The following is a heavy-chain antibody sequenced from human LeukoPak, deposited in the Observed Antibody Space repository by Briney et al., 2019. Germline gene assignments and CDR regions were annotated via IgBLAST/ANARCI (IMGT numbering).Heavy chain of an antibody. V-gene: IGHV4-4*07. CDR2: IYTSGNT. Sequence: ASETLSLTCTVSGGSISSYYWSWIRQPAGKGLEWIGRIYTSGNTNYNPSLESRVTMSLDTSRNQFSLKLRSVTAADTAVCYCARDSGYDLNCFDPWGQGTLVTVSS. CDR3: ARDSGYDLNCFDP. J-gene: IGHJ5*02. D-gene: IGHD5-12*01. CDR1: GGSISSYY.